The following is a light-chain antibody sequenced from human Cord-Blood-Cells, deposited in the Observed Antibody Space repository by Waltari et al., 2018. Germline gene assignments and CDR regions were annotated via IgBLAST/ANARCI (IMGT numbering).Light chain of an antibody. V-gene: IGKV1-39*01. CDR2: AAS. CDR1: QSISSY. J-gene: IGKJ2*01. Sequence: DIQMTQSPSSLSASVRDRVTITCRASQSISSYLNWYQQKPGKAPKLLIYAASSLQSGVPSRFSGSVSGTDFTLTISSLQPEDFATYYCQQSYSTPMYPFGPGTKLAIK. CDR3: QQSYSTPMYP.